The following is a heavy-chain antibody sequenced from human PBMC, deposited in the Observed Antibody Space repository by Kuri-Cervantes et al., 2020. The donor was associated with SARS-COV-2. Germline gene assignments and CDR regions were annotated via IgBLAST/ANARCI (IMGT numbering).Heavy chain of an antibody. CDR2: IYSGGSST. Sequence: GESLKISCAASGFTFSSYDMSWVRQAPGKGLEWVSVIYSGGSSTYYADSVKGRFTISRDNSKNTLYLQMNSLRAEDTAAYYCASMVRGNYGMDVWGQGTTVTVSS. CDR1: GFTFSSYD. V-gene: IGHV3-23*03. CDR3: ASMVRGNYGMDV. D-gene: IGHD3-10*01. J-gene: IGHJ6*02.